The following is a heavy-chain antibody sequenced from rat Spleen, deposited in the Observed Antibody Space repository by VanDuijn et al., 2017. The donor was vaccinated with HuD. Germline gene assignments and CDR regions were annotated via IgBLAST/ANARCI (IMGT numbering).Heavy chain of an antibody. D-gene: IGHD4-3*01. V-gene: IGHV5S23*01. J-gene: IGHJ2*01. CDR2: ISTGGGNT. Sequence: EVQLVESGGGLVQVGRSLKLSCAASGFTFSDYAMAWVRQAPTKGLEWVASISTGGGNTYYRDSVKGRFTISRDNAKNTLYLQMDSLRSEDTATYYCTREGNSGYDYWGQGVMVTVSS. CDR1: GFTFSDYA. CDR3: TREGNSGYDY.